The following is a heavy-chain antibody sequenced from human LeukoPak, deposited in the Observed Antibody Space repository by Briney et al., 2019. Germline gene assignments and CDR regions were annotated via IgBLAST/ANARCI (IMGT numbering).Heavy chain of an antibody. V-gene: IGHV3-33*01. Sequence: PGGSLRLSCAASGFTFSSYGMHWVRQAPGKGLEWVAVIWYDGSNKYYADSEKGRFTISRDNSKNTLYLQMNSLRAEDTAVYYCARDQRGITFGGVIDHYGMDVWGQGTTVTVSS. CDR3: ARDQRGITFGGVIDHYGMDV. J-gene: IGHJ6*02. CDR2: IWYDGSNK. CDR1: GFTFSSYG. D-gene: IGHD3-16*02.